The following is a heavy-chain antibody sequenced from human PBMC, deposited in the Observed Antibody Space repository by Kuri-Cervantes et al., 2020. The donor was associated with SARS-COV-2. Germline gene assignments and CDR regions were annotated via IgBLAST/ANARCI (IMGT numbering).Heavy chain of an antibody. J-gene: IGHJ5*02. CDR2: IHASGSA. D-gene: IGHD3-22*01. V-gene: IGHV4-30-2*01. CDR3: ARVAGCVGSFCYYTNWFDH. CDR1: GGTITSDGYS. Sequence: SETLSLTWGVSGGTITSDGYSWSWIRQPPGKGLEFIGFIHASGSAYYNPSLQSRVTISVDRSKTQFSLTVTSVTAADTAVYYCARVAGCVGSFCYYTNWFDHWGHGTLVTVSS.